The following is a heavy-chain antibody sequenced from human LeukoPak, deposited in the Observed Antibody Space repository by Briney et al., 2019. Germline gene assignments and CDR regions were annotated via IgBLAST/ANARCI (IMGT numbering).Heavy chain of an antibody. J-gene: IGHJ4*02. D-gene: IGHD3-10*01. Sequence: ASVKVSCKASGYTFTSYGITWVRQAPGQGLEWMGWISGYNGNTSYAQKFQGRVTMTTDTSTSTVYMELRSLRSDDTAVYYCARDDNYGSGQPDDWGQGTLVTVSS. CDR3: ARDDNYGSGQPDD. CDR1: GYTFTSYG. CDR2: ISGYNGNT. V-gene: IGHV1-18*01.